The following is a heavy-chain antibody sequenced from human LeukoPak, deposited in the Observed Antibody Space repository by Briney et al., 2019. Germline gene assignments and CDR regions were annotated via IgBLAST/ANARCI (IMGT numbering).Heavy chain of an antibody. V-gene: IGHV4-34*01. CDR1: GGSFSGYY. CDR3: ARGKITMVRGVDY. Sequence: SETLSLTCAVYGGSFSGYYWSWIRQPPGKGLEWIGEIDHSGSTNYNPSLKSRVTISVDTSKNQFSLKLSSVTAADTAVYYCARGKITMVRGVDYWGQGTLVTASS. D-gene: IGHD3-10*01. J-gene: IGHJ4*02. CDR2: IDHSGST.